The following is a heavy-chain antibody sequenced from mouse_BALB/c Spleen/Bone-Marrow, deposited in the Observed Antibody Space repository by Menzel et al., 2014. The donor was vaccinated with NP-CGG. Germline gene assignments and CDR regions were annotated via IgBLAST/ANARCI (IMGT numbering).Heavy chain of an antibody. CDR3: VREEDGYYVGFAY. D-gene: IGHD2-3*01. V-gene: IGHV7-3*02. CDR1: GFIFTDYY. J-gene: IGHJ3*01. CDR2: IRNKANVYST. Sequence: VQLKESGGGLVQPGGSLRLSCATSGFIFTDYYMSWVRQPPGKALEWLGFIRNKANVYSTGYSASVRGRFTISRDNSQSILYLQMNTLRAEDSATYYCVREEDGYYVGFAYWGQGTLVTVSA.